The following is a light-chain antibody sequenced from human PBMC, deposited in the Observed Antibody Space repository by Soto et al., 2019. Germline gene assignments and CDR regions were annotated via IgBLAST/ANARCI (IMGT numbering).Light chain of an antibody. V-gene: IGKV3-15*01. CDR2: GAS. CDR1: QSVGSN. J-gene: IGKJ1*01. CDR3: QQYNNCPSWT. Sequence: EIVMTQSPATLSVSPLXXXXXXXXARQSVGSNLAWYQQKPGQAPRLLIYGASTRATGIPARFSGSGSETEFTLTISSLQAEDSAVYFGQQYNNCPSWTFRQWTKV.